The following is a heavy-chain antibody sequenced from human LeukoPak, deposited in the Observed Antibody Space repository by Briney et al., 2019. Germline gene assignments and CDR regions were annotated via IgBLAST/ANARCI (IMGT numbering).Heavy chain of an antibody. V-gene: IGHV4-59*08. CDR3: ARSLTGNFDY. D-gene: IGHD3-9*01. J-gene: IGHJ4*02. CDR1: GDSISSYY. Sequence: PSETLSLTCTVSGDSISSYYWSWIRQPPGKGLEWIGYIYYSGGTDYNPSLKSRVTISVDASKNQFSLKLSSVTAADTAVYYCARSLTGNFDYWGQGTLVTVSS. CDR2: IYYSGGT.